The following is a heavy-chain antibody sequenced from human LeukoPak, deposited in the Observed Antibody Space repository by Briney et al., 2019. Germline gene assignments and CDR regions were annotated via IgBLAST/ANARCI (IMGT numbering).Heavy chain of an antibody. J-gene: IGHJ2*01. CDR1: GGSISSGSYY. V-gene: IGHV4-61*02. Sequence: SQTQSLTCTVSGGSISSGSYYWSWIRQPAGKGLEWIGRIYTSGSTNYNPSLKSRVTISVDTSKNQFSLKLSSVTAADTAVYYCARATSPRDIVVVVAARTRYFDLWGRGTLVTVSS. CDR2: IYTSGST. CDR3: ARATSPRDIVVVVAARTRYFDL. D-gene: IGHD2-15*01.